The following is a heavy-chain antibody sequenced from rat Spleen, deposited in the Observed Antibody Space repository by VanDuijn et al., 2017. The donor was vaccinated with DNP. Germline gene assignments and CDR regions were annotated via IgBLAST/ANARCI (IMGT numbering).Heavy chain of an antibody. CDR1: GYSITSNHK. D-gene: IGHD1-1*01. CDR2: INNAGST. J-gene: IGHJ4*01. Sequence: EVQLQESGPGLVKPSQSLSLTCSVTGYSITSNHKWTWIRKFPGNELEWMGYINNAGSTNYNPSLKSRFSITRDTSKNQFFLQVNSVRNEDTATYYCARLRLEWEVRAMDAWGQGTSVTVSS. CDR3: ARLRLEWEVRAMDA. V-gene: IGHV3-3*01.